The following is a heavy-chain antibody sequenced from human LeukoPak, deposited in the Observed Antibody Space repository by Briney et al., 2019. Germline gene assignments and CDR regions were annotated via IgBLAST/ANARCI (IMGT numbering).Heavy chain of an antibody. J-gene: IGHJ4*02. CDR2: INWNGGST. Sequence: GGSLRLSCAASGFTFDDYGMRWVRQAPGKGLEWVSGINWNGGSTGYADSVQGRFTISRDNAKNSLYLQMNSLRAEDTALYYCAREYSSGSDGDYWGQGTLVTVSS. CDR1: GFTFDDYG. CDR3: AREYSSGSDGDY. D-gene: IGHD6-19*01. V-gene: IGHV3-20*04.